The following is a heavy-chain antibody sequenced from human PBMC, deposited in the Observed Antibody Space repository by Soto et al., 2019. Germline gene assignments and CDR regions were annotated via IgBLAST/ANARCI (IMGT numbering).Heavy chain of an antibody. CDR1: GFSLSTSGVG. V-gene: IGHV2-5*02. J-gene: IGHJ3*02. CDR3: VHRRRAAATYIFDI. CDR2: IYWDDDM. D-gene: IGHD6-13*01. Sequence: QITLKETGPTLVNPTQTITLTCTFSGFSLSTSGVGVGWIRQPPGKALEWLAVIYWDDDMRYSPSLKSRLTITKDTSRNRVVLTMTNMDPVDTATYYCVHRRRAAATYIFDIWGQGTMVTVSS.